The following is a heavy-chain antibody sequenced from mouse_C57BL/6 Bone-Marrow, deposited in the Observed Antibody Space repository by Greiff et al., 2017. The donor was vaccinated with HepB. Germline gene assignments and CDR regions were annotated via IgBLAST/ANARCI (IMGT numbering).Heavy chain of an antibody. CDR2: INPDSSTI. CDR3: ARLHYGRDFDV. Sequence: EADGIDFSRYWMSWVRRAPGKGLEWIGEINPDSSTINYAPSLKDKFIISRDNAKNTLYLQMSKVRSEDTALYYCARLHYGRDFDVWGTGTTVTVSS. V-gene: IGHV4-1*01. D-gene: IGHD1-1*01. J-gene: IGHJ1*03. CDR1: GIDFSRYW.